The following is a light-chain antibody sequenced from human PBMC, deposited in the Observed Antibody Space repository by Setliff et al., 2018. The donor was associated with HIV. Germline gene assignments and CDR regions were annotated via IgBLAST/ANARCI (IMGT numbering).Light chain of an antibody. Sequence: QSVLTQPRSVSGSPGQSVTFSCTGASSDIGGYNYVSWYQQHPGKAPKLLIYDITKRPSGVPDRFSGFKSGNTASLTISGLQADDEADYYCCSYAGTYVFVFGGGTK. CDR1: SSDIGGYNY. CDR2: DIT. J-gene: IGLJ1*01. CDR3: CSYAGTYVFV. V-gene: IGLV2-11*01.